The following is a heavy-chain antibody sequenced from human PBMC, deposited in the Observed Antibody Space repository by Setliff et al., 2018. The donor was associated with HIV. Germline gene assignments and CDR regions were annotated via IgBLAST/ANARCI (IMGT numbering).Heavy chain of an antibody. Sequence: GASVKVSCKASGGTFSSYAISWVRQAPGQGLEWMGWIIPIFGTANYAQKFQGRVTITADESTSTPYMEMSSLRSEDTSVYYCARGRKLLLRGYFDLWGRGTLVTVSS. J-gene: IGHJ2*01. CDR1: GGTFSSYA. V-gene: IGHV1-69*13. CDR3: ARGRKLLLRGYFDL. CDR2: IIPIFGTA.